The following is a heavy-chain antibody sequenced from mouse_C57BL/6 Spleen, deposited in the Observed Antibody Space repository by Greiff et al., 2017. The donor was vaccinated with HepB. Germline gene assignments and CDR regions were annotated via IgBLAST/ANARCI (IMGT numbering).Heavy chain of an antibody. CDR1: GYTFTDYY. J-gene: IGHJ4*01. V-gene: IGHV1-19*01. Sequence: EVKLVESGPVLVKPGASVKMSCKASGYTFTDYYMNWVKQSHGKSLEWIGVINPYNGGTSYNQKFKGKTTLTVDKSSSTAYMELNSLTSEDSAVYYCARRSNYYAMDYWGQGTSVTVSS. D-gene: IGHD2-5*01. CDR3: ARRSNYYAMDY. CDR2: INPYNGGT.